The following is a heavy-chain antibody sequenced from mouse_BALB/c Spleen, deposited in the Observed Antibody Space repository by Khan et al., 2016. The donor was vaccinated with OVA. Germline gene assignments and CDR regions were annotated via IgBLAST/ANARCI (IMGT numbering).Heavy chain of an antibody. CDR1: GYTFTDYA. J-gene: IGHJ3*01. V-gene: IGHV1S137*01. CDR3: VRGGKFAY. Sequence: QVQLQQSGAELVRPGVSVKLSCKASGYTFTDYAMHWVKQRHAKSLEWIGVISTNYGDADYNQKFQGKASMTVDSSSSTVYMELARLTSEDSAIYYGVRGGKFAYWGQGTLVTVSA. CDR2: ISTNYGDA. D-gene: IGHD1-1*02.